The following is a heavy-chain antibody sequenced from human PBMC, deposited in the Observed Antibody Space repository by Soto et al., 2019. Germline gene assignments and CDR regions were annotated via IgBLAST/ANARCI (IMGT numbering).Heavy chain of an antibody. V-gene: IGHV4-34*01. Sequence: SETLSLTCGVYVGSFYYYYWIWIRQPPGKGLEWIGEINHGGTINYNPSLESRVTISVDTSKNQFSLSLSSVTAADTAVYYCARGRVGATHWNWFGPWGQGTLVTVSS. D-gene: IGHD1-26*01. CDR3: ARGRVGATHWNWFGP. CDR1: VGSFYYYY. J-gene: IGHJ5*02. CDR2: INHGGTI.